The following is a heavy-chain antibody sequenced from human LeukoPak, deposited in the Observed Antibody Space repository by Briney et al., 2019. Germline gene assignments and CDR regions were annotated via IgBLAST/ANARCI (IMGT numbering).Heavy chain of an antibody. D-gene: IGHD3-22*01. Sequence: SETLSLTCTASGGSISGYYWSWIRQPPGKGLEWIGYIYYSGNTNYNPSLKSRVTISVDTSKNQFSLNLSSVTAADTAVYYCARLRHYYDSSGYYTNIDYWGQGTLVTVSS. CDR2: IYYSGNT. J-gene: IGHJ4*02. CDR1: GGSISGYY. V-gene: IGHV4-59*08. CDR3: ARLRHYYDSSGYYTNIDY.